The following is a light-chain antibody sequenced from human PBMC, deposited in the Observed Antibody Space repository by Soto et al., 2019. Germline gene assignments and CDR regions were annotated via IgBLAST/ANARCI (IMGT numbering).Light chain of an antibody. Sequence: QSALTQPRSVSGSPGQSVTISCTGTSSDVGNYNYVSWYQQHPGRAPKFMIYDVNKRPSGVPDRFSGSRSGNTAYLTISGLQAEDEADYYCCSYAGYYTGVFGGGTKLTVL. CDR1: SSDVGNYNY. CDR2: DVN. J-gene: IGLJ2*01. CDR3: CSYAGYYTGV. V-gene: IGLV2-11*01.